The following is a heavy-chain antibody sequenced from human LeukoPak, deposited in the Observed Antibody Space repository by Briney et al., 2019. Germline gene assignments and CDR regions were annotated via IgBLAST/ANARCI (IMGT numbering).Heavy chain of an antibody. V-gene: IGHV3-30*02. Sequence: PGGSLRLSCAASGFTFSSYGMHWVRQAPGKGLEWVAFIRYDGSNKYYADSVKGRFTISRDNSKNTLYLQMNSLRAEDTAVYYCARRRRTTIVVGDYYFDYWGQGTLVTVSS. CDR2: IRYDGSNK. D-gene: IGHD2-15*01. CDR1: GFTFSSYG. J-gene: IGHJ4*02. CDR3: ARRRRTTIVVGDYYFDY.